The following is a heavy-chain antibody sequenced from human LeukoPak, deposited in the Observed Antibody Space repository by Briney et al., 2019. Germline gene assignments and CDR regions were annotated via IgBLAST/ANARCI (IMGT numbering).Heavy chain of an antibody. J-gene: IGHJ4*02. V-gene: IGHV1-8*01. CDR3: ARDPNGSYSFDY. CDR1: GYTFTSYD. Sequence: EASVKVSCKASGYTFTSYDINWVRQATGQGLEWMGWMNPNSGNTGYAQKFQGRVTMTRNTSISTAYMALSSLRSEDTAVYYCARDPNGSYSFDYWGQGTLVTVSS. CDR2: MNPNSGNT. D-gene: IGHD1-26*01.